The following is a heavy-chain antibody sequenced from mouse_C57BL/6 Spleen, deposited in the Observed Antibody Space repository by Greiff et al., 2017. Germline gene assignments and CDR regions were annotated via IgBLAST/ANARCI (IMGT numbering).Heavy chain of an antibody. CDR1: GYTFTDYY. CDR2: INPNNGGT. J-gene: IGHJ1*03. V-gene: IGHV1-26*01. CDR3: ARGREWYVDV. Sequence: VQLQQSGPELVKPGASVKISCKASGYTFTDYYMNWVKQSHGKSLEWIGDINPNNGGTSYTQKFKGKVTLTVDKSSSTAYMELRSLTSEDSAVYYCARGREWYVDVWGTGTTVTVSS.